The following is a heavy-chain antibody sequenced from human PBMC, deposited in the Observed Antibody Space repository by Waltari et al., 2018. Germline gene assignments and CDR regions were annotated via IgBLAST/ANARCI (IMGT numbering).Heavy chain of an antibody. D-gene: IGHD3-10*01. CDR3: ALSTMVQGVMDYYYYMDV. Sequence: QVQLVQSGAEVKKPGSSVKVSCKASGGTFSSYAISWVRQAPGQGLEWMGGIIPILGIANYAQKFQGIVTITADKSTSKAYMELSSLRSEDTAVYYWALSTMVQGVMDYYYYMDVWGKGTTVTVSS. V-gene: IGHV1-69*10. J-gene: IGHJ6*03. CDR1: GGTFSSYA. CDR2: IIPILGIA.